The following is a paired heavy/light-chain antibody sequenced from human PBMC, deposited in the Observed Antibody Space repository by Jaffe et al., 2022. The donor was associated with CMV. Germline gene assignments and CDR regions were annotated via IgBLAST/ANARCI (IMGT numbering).Light chain of an antibody. V-gene: IGLV1-47*01. CDR3: ATWDDSLSSPDWV. Sequence: QSVLTQPPSASGTPGQRVTISCSGSSFNIGNNFVYWYQQLPGTAPKLLIYRSSQRPSGVPDRFSGSRSGTSASLAISGLRSEDEADYYCATWDDSLSSPDWVFGGGTKLTV. J-gene: IGLJ3*02. CDR1: SFNIGNNF. CDR2: RSS.
Heavy chain of an antibody. Sequence: QVQLVQSGAEVKKPGASVKVSCKATGNIISSYYMHWVRQAPGQGLEWMGIINPSGDNTGYAQKFQGRVTMTRDTSTDTVYMELNSLRVEDTAVYYCVRGGDQYGAGPKDYWGPGTLVSVSS. V-gene: IGHV1-46*01. D-gene: IGHD3-10*01. CDR1: GNIISSYY. J-gene: IGHJ4*02. CDR3: VRGGDQYGAGPKDY. CDR2: INPSGDNT.